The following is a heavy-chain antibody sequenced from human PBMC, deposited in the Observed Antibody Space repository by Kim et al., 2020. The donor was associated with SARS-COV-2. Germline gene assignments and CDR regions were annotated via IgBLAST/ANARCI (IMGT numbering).Heavy chain of an antibody. CDR3: AKDPEQWLVYYFDY. Sequence: GGSLRLSCAASGFTFSSYGMHWVRQAPGKGLEWVAVISYDGSNKYYADSVKGRFTISRDNSKNTLYLQMNSLRAEDTAVYYCAKDPEQWLVYYFDYWGQGTLVTVSS. CDR1: GFTFSSYG. J-gene: IGHJ4*02. CDR2: ISYDGSNK. V-gene: IGHV3-30*18. D-gene: IGHD6-19*01.